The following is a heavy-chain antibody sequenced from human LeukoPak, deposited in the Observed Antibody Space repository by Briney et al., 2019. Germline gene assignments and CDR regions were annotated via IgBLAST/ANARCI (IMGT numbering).Heavy chain of an antibody. CDR2: INPDGSWT. Sequence: GGSLRLSCAASGFTFSSHGMHWVRQAPGKGLVWVSCINPDGSWTLHADSVKGRFAISRDYARNTLYLQMNSLGVEDTAMYYCARYEQRPGVTASDPWSQGTLVTVSS. CDR3: ARYEQRPGVTASDP. D-gene: IGHD2-21*02. J-gene: IGHJ5*02. V-gene: IGHV3-74*01. CDR1: GFTFSSHG.